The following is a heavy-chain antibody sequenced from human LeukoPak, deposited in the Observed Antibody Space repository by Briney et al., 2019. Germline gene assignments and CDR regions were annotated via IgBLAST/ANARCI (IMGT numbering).Heavy chain of an antibody. Sequence: GASVKVTCKASGYTFTGYYMHWVRQAPGQGLEWMGWINPNSGGTNYAQKLQGRVTMTTDTSTSTAYMELRSLRSDDTAVYYCARADVLLWFGESLAHMDVWGKGTTVTVSS. CDR3: ARADVLLWFGESLAHMDV. CDR1: GYTFTGYY. CDR2: INPNSGGT. J-gene: IGHJ6*03. D-gene: IGHD3-10*01. V-gene: IGHV1-2*02.